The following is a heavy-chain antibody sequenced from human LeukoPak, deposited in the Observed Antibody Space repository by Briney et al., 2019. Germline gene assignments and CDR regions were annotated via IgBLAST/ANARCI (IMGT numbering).Heavy chain of an antibody. V-gene: IGHV4-4*02. Sequence: PSGTLSLTCAVSGGSISSSNWWSWVRQPPGKGLEWIGEIYRSGSTNYNPSLKSRVTISVDKSKNQFSLKLSSVTAADTAVYYCASDDYTSSNNWFDPWGQGTLVTVSS. CDR2: IYRSGST. D-gene: IGHD4-11*01. CDR1: GGSISSSNW. J-gene: IGHJ5*02. CDR3: ASDDYTSSNNWFDP.